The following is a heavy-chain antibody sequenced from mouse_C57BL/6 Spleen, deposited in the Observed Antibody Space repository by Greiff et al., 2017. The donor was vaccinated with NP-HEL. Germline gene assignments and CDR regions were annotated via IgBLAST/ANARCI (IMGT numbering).Heavy chain of an antibody. V-gene: IGHV1-66*01. CDR1: GYSFTSYY. Sequence: VQVVESGPELVKPGASVKISCKASGYSFTSYYIHWVKQRPGQGLEWIGWIYPGSGNTKYNEKFKGKATLTADTSSSTAYMQLSSLTSEDSAVYYCAREGRREYYFDYWGQGTTLTVSS. CDR3: AREGRREYYFDY. CDR2: IYPGSGNT. D-gene: IGHD2-14*01. J-gene: IGHJ2*01.